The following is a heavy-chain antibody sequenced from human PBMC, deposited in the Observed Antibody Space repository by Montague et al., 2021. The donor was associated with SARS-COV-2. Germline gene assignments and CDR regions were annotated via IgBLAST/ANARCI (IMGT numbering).Heavy chain of an antibody. J-gene: IGHJ6*02. CDR2: INQSGST. V-gene: IGHV4-34*01. Sequence: SETLSLTCAVYGGSFSVHYWTWIRQPPGKGLEWIGQINQSGSTKYNPSPKSRVTISIDTSKNQFSLKMTSMIAADTGVYYCARYRRRFAEIYDTYYDYGLNVWGQGTTVTVFS. D-gene: IGHD3-10*01. CDR1: GGSFSVHY. CDR3: ARYRRRFAEIYDTYYDYGLNV.